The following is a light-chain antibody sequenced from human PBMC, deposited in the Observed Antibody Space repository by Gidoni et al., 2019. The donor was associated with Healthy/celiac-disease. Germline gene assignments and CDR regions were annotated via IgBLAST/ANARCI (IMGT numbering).Light chain of an antibody. Sequence: ISCSGSSSNIGSNYVYWYQQLPGTAPKLLIYRNNQRPSGVPDRFSGSKSGTSASLAISGLRSEDEADYYCAAWDDSLSGLYVFGTGTKVTVL. CDR3: AAWDDSLSGLYV. CDR1: SSNIGSNY. CDR2: RNN. V-gene: IGLV1-47*01. J-gene: IGLJ1*01.